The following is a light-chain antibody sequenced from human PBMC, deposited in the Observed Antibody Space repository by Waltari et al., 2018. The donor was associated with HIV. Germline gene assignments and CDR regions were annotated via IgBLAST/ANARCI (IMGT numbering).Light chain of an antibody. Sequence: DIQMTQSPSTLSASIGDRVTITCRASQSISVWLAWYHQKTGKAPKLLIYEASNLESGVPSRFSGTGSGTEFTLTISSLQPDDSATFYCQQYDSFPWTFGQGTKVGIK. J-gene: IGKJ1*01. CDR1: QSISVW. V-gene: IGKV1-5*03. CDR2: EAS. CDR3: QQYDSFPWT.